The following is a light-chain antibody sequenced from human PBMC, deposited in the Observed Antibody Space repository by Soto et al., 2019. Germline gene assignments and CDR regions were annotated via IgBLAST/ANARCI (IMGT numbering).Light chain of an antibody. CDR2: AAS. Sequence: AIQVTQSPSSLSASVGDRVTITCRASQGIRSDLGWYQQKPGKAPKLLIFAASSLHSGVPSRFSGSGSGTDFTLTISSLQPEDFATYYCLQANNYPWTFSQGTKVEIK. CDR3: LQANNYPWT. CDR1: QGIRSD. J-gene: IGKJ1*01. V-gene: IGKV1-6*01.